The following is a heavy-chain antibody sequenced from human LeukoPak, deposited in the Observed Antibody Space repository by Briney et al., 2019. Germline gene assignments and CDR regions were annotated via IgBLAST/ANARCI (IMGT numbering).Heavy chain of an antibody. Sequence: SETLSLTCTVSGGSISSYYWSWIRQPAGKGLEWIGYIYYSGSTNYNPSLKSRVTISVDTSKNQFSLKLSSVTAADTAVYYCARSEYQLLVDYWGQGTLVTVSS. V-gene: IGHV4-59*01. CDR2: IYYSGST. CDR1: GGSISSYY. CDR3: ARSEYQLLVDY. J-gene: IGHJ4*02. D-gene: IGHD2-2*01.